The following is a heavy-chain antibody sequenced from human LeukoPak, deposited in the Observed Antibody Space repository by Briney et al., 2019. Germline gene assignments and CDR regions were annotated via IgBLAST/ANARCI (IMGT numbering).Heavy chain of an antibody. CDR2: IKGKTDGGTT. CDR3: TTGTWIQLWLAGY. D-gene: IGHD5-18*01. Sequence: ETGGSLRLSCAASGFTFSNACMSWVRQARGRGLGWVGHIKGKTDGGTTNYAAPVQGRFSISTDDSKNTLFLQINSLKTEDTAVYYCTTGTWIQLWLAGYWGQGTLVTVSS. CDR1: GFTFSNAC. J-gene: IGHJ4*02. V-gene: IGHV3-15*06.